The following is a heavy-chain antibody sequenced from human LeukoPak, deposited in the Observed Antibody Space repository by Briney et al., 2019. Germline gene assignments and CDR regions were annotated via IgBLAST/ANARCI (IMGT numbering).Heavy chain of an antibody. CDR2: INHSGST. CDR3: ARDLPLWFGQPTGAFDI. V-gene: IGHV4-34*01. Sequence: SETLSLTCAVYGGSFSGYYWSWIRQPPGKGLEWIGEINHSGSTNYNPSLKSRVTISVDTSKNQFSLKLSSVTAADTAVYYCARDLPLWFGQPTGAFDIWGQGTMVTVSS. J-gene: IGHJ3*02. CDR1: GGSFSGYY. D-gene: IGHD3-10*01.